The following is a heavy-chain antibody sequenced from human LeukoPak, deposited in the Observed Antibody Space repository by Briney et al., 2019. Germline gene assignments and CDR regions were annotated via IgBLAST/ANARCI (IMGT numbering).Heavy chain of an antibody. CDR2: IKQDGSEK. CDR3: ARLYYDFWSGYLLYYYYYGMDV. V-gene: IGHV3-7*01. J-gene: IGHJ6*02. CDR1: GFTFSSYW. Sequence: GGSLRLSCAASGFTFSSYWMSWVRQAPGKGLEWVANIKQDGSEKYYVDSVKGRFTISRDNAKNSLYLQMNSLRAGDTAVYYCARLYYDFWSGYLLYYYYYGMDVWGQGTTVTVSS. D-gene: IGHD3-3*01.